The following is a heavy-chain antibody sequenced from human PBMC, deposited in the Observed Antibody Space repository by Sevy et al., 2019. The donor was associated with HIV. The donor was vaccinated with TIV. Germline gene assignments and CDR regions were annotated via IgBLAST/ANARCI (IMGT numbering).Heavy chain of an antibody. D-gene: IGHD3-16*01. CDR3: AKINY. CDR2: ISWDSARI. J-gene: IGHJ4*02. Sequence: GGSLRLSCEASGFAFDDSVMHWVRQGPGKGLEWVAGISWDSARIAYADSIEGRFTISRDNAKNSLYLQMNSLRTEDTALYYCAKINYRGQGTLVTVSS. V-gene: IGHV3-9*01. CDR1: GFAFDDSV.